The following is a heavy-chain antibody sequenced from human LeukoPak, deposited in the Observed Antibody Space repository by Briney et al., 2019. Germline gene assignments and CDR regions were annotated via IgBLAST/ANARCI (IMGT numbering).Heavy chain of an antibody. D-gene: IGHD6-6*01. CDR1: GGSIIGYY. CDR3: AREYSSSSGRRAFDI. J-gene: IGHJ3*02. Sequence: PSETLSLTCTVPGGSIIGYYWSWIRQPPGKGLEWIGYIYYSGSTNYNPSLKSRLTISIDTSENQFSLKLSSVTATDTAVYYCAREYSSSSGRRAFDIWGQGTMVTVSS. V-gene: IGHV4-59*08. CDR2: IYYSGST.